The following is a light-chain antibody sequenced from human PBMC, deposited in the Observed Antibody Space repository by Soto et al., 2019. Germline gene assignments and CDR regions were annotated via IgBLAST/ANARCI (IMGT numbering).Light chain of an antibody. J-gene: IGKJ1*01. CDR2: GAS. Sequence: IVLTQSPGTLSLSPGERATLPCRASQSVSSSYLAWYQQKPGQAPRLLIYGASSRATGIPDRFSGSGSGTDFTLTISRLEPGDFAVYYCQQYGSSPRTFGQGTKVDIK. CDR1: QSVSSSY. CDR3: QQYGSSPRT. V-gene: IGKV3-20*01.